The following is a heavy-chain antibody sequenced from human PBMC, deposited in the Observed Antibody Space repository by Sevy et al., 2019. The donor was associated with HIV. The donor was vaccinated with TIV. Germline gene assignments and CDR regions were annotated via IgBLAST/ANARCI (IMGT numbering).Heavy chain of an antibody. CDR2: LGGGSRT. V-gene: IGHV3-23*01. D-gene: IGHD2-8*02. CDR1: GFPFSNFA. J-gene: IGHJ6*02. CDR3: AKRRVQSGLSGGGANYGMDV. Sequence: GGSLRLSCAASGFPFSNFAMSWVRQAPGKGLEWVSTLGGGSRTYYAGSVTGRFIISRDNSRNTLYLQMNSLRAEDTAIYYCAKRRVQSGLSGGGANYGMDVCGRGTTVTVSS.